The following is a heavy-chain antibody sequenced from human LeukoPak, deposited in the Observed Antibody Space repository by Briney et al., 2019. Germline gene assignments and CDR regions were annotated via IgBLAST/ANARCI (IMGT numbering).Heavy chain of an antibody. V-gene: IGHV4-59*08. CDR2: IYYSGST. J-gene: IGHJ4*02. Sequence: SETLSLTCTVSGGSISIYYWSWIRQPPGEGLEWIGYIYYSGSTNYNPSLKSRVTISVDTSKNQFSLKLSSVTAADTAVYYCARRGDYGSGAYVYWGQGTLVTVSS. CDR3: ARRGDYGSGAYVY. CDR1: GGSISIYY. D-gene: IGHD3-10*01.